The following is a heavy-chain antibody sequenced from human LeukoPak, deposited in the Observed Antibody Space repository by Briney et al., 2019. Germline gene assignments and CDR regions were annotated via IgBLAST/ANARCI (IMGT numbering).Heavy chain of an antibody. CDR1: GGSISSSSYY. J-gene: IGHJ5*02. V-gene: IGHV4-39*07. D-gene: IGHD3-22*01. CDR2: IYYNGAT. Sequence: PSETLSLTCTVSGGSISSSSYYWGWIRQPPGKGLEWLGTIYYNGATQYNPSLKSRVTMSVDTSKNQFSLKLSSVTAADTAVYYCARSVSSYYYDSSSFDPWGQGTLVTVSS. CDR3: ARSVSSYYYDSSSFDP.